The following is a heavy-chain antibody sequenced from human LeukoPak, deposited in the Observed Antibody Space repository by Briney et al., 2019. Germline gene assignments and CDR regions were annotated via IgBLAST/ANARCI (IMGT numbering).Heavy chain of an antibody. V-gene: IGHV3-30*18. Sequence: PGRSLRLSCAASGFTFSSYGMHWVRQAPGKGLEWVAVISYDGSNKYYADSVKGRFTISRDNSKNTLYLQMNSLRAEDTAVYYCAKDLWFGELSPFDYWGQGTLVTVSS. CDR3: AKDLWFGELSPFDY. CDR2: ISYDGSNK. CDR1: GFTFSSYG. D-gene: IGHD3-10*01. J-gene: IGHJ4*02.